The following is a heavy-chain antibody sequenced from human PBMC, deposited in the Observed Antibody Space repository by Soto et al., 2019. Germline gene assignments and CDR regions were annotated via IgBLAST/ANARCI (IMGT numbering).Heavy chain of an antibody. V-gene: IGHV4-59*08. Sequence: SETLSLTCTVSGGSISSYYWSWIRQPPGKGLEWIGYIYYSGSTNYNPSLKSRVTISVDTSKNQFSLKLSSVTAADTAVYYCARVCSSTSCYACFDYWGQGTLVTVSS. J-gene: IGHJ4*02. CDR3: ARVCSSTSCYACFDY. CDR1: GGSISSYY. CDR2: IYYSGST. D-gene: IGHD2-2*01.